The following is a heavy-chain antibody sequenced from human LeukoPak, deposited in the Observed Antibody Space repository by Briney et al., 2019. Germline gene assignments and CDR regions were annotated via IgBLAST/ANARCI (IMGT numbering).Heavy chain of an antibody. D-gene: IGHD2-2*01. CDR3: ARDPTYFLSSTSCFDY. Sequence: PGGSLRLSCAASGFTFSSYWMHWVRQAPGKGLVWVSRINSDGSNTIYADSVKGRFTFSRDNAKNTLYLQMNSLRAEDTAVYYCARDPTYFLSSTSCFDYWGQGTLVTVSS. CDR2: INSDGSNT. CDR1: GFTFSSYW. V-gene: IGHV3-74*01. J-gene: IGHJ4*02.